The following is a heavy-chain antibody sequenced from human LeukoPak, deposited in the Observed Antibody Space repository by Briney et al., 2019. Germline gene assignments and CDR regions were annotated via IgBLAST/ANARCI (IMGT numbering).Heavy chain of an antibody. CDR2: MNPNSGNT. CDR3: ARENYDFWSGYLYYYYGMDV. D-gene: IGHD3-3*01. J-gene: IGHJ6*02. Sequence: ASVKVSCKASGYTFTSYDINWVRRATGQGLEWMGWMNPNSGNTGYAQKFQGRVTMTRNTSISTAYMELSSLRSEDTAVYYCARENYDFWSGYLYYYYGMDVWGQGTTVTVSS. CDR1: GYTFTSYD. V-gene: IGHV1-8*01.